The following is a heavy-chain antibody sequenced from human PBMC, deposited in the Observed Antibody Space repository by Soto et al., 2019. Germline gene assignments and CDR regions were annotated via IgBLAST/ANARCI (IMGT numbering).Heavy chain of an antibody. CDR1: GFTFSSYA. V-gene: IGHV3-30-3*01. Sequence: PGGSLRLSCAASGFTFSSYAMHWVRQAPGKGLEWVAVISYDGSNKYYADSVKGRFTISRDNSKNTLYLQMNSLRAEDTAVYYCAREAAYSSSWSHLWYYYGMDVWGQGTTVTVSS. D-gene: IGHD6-13*01. J-gene: IGHJ6*02. CDR3: AREAAYSSSWSHLWYYYGMDV. CDR2: ISYDGSNK.